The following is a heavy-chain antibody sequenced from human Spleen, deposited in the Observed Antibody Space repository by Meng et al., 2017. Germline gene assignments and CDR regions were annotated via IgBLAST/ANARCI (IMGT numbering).Heavy chain of an antibody. CDR2: IGHSGIT. CDR1: GGSISTSGYY. CDR3: VRSSGWVRTGFDP. J-gene: IGHJ5*02. V-gene: IGHV4-39*01. D-gene: IGHD6-19*01. Sequence: QPQLQESGPGLVKPSEALSLPFRVSGGSISTSGYYWGWIRQPPGKGLEWIGSIGHSGITYYTPSLKSRVTVSIDTSKSQFSLKLTSVTAADTAVYYCVRSSGWVRTGFDPWGQGTLVTVSS.